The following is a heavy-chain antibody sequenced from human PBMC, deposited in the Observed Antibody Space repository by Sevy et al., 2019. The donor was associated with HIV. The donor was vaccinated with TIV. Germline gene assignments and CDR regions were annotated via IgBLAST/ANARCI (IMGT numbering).Heavy chain of an antibody. CDR3: ARGCGDCYSRDLFDY. CDR1: GYPFSHYG. V-gene: IGHV1-18*01. Sequence: ASVKVSCKASGYPFSHYGISWVRQAPGQGLEWMGWISAYNGNTNYGQKFQGRVTMTTDTSTSTAYMEVRSLRTDDTAVYYGARGCGDCYSRDLFDYWGQGTLVTVSS. CDR2: ISAYNGNT. D-gene: IGHD2-21*02. J-gene: IGHJ4*02.